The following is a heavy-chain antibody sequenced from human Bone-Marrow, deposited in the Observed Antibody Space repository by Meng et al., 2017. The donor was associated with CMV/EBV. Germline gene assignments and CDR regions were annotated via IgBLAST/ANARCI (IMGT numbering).Heavy chain of an antibody. D-gene: IGHD2-15*01. CDR3: AAAALKLVGYRPNQ. CDR2: IVVGSGNT. V-gene: IGHV1-58*01. Sequence: SVKVSCKASGFTFTSSAVQWVRQARGQRLEWIGWIVVGSGNTNYAQKFQERVTITRDMSTSTAYMELSSLRSEDTAMYYCAAAALKLVGYRPNQWGQGTLVTVSS. CDR1: GFTFTSSA. J-gene: IGHJ4*02.